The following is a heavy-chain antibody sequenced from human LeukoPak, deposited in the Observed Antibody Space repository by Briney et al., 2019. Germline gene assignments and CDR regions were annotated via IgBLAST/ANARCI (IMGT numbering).Heavy chain of an antibody. CDR1: GDSVSSNSVT. J-gene: IGHJ5*02. CDR2: TYYRSTWYN. D-gene: IGHD2-2*01. V-gene: IGHV6-1*01. CDR3: VRGLTQYDCFDP. Sequence: SQTLSLTCAISGDSVSSNSVTWNWIRQSPSRGLEWLGRTYYRSTWYNDYAVSVRGRITVNPDTSKNQFSLHLNSVTPEDTAVYYCVRGLTQYDCFDPWGQGILVTVSS.